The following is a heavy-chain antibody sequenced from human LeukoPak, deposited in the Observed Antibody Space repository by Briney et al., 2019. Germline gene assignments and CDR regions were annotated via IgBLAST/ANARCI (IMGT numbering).Heavy chain of an antibody. CDR3: ARENSGLGY. Sequence: ASVKVSCKASGYTFTGYYMHWVRQAPGQGLEWMGWINPNSGGTNYAQNFQGRVTMTRDTPISIAYMELSRLRSDDTAMYYCARENSGLGYWGQGTLVTVSS. CDR2: INPNSGGT. J-gene: IGHJ4*02. D-gene: IGHD6-19*01. V-gene: IGHV1-2*02. CDR1: GYTFTGYY.